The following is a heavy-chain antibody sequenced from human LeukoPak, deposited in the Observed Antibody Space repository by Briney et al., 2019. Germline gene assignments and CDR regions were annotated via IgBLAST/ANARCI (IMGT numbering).Heavy chain of an antibody. CDR3: ARLPTFYYDSSGYHYDY. CDR2: TAGSGISK. V-gene: IGHV3-23*01. Sequence: GGSLRLSCVASGFTFNSYAMSWVRQAPGRGLEWASSTAGSGISKDYADSVKGRFTISKDKSKNTLYLQMDNLRAEDTGVYFCARLPTFYYDSSGYHYDYWGQGTLVTVSS. CDR1: GFTFNSYA. D-gene: IGHD3-22*01. J-gene: IGHJ4*02.